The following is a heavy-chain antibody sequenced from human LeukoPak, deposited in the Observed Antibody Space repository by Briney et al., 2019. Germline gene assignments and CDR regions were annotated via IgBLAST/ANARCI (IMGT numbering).Heavy chain of an antibody. CDR3: ATSYDSSGYYPFQH. D-gene: IGHD3-22*01. Sequence: AGGSLRLSCEPSGFTFDDYAMHWVRQAPGKGLEWVSLISWDGGSTYYADSVKGRFTISRDNSKNSLYLQMNSLRAEDTALYYCATSYDSSGYYPFQHWGQGTLVTVSS. CDR2: ISWDGGST. CDR1: GFTFDDYA. V-gene: IGHV3-43D*04. J-gene: IGHJ1*01.